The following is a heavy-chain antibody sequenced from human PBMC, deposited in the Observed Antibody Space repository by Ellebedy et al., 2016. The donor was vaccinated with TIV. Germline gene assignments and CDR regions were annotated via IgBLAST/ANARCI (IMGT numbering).Heavy chain of an antibody. V-gene: IGHV5-51*01. D-gene: IGHD2-2*01. CDR1: GYSFTSYW. J-gene: IGHJ6*02. CDR2: IYPGDSDT. CDR3: ARQVVVVPANYYYGMDV. Sequence: GESLKISCKGSGYSFTSYWIGWVRQMPGKGLEWMGIIYPGDSDTRYSPSFQGQVTISADKSISTAYLQWSSLKASDTAMYYCARQVVVVPANYYYGMDVWGQGTTVTVSS.